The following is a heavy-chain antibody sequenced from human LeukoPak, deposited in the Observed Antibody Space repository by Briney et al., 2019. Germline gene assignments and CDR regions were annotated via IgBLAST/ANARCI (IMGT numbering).Heavy chain of an antibody. D-gene: IGHD2-2*01. CDR1: GFTFSSYS. J-gene: IGHJ4*02. V-gene: IGHV3-21*01. CDR3: ARDLEPIVVPAAILHY. Sequence: GGSLRLSCAASGFTFSSYSMNWVRQAPRKGLEWVSSISSSSSYIYYADSVKGRFTISRDNAKNSLYLQMNSLRAEDTAVYYCARDLEPIVVPAAILHYWGQGTLVTVSS. CDR2: ISSSSSYI.